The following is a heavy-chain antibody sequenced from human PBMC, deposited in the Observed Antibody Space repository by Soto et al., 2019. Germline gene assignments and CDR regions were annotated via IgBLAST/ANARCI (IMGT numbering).Heavy chain of an antibody. J-gene: IGHJ5*02. CDR2: IYPSDSQT. CDR3: ARHGFYGDYSSNYFDP. D-gene: IGHD4-17*01. CDR1: GYSFSNWW. V-gene: IGHV5-51*01. Sequence: GEALKISCKGSGYSFSNWWIAWVRQMPGKGLEYMGIIYPSDSQTRYSPSFQGQVTISADKSISTAYLQWSSLKASDTAIYYCARHGFYGDYSSNYFDPWGQGTLVTVSS.